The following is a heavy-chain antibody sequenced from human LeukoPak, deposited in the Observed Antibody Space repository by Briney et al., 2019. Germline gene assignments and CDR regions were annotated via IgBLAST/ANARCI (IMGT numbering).Heavy chain of an antibody. V-gene: IGHV4-59*01. J-gene: IGHJ6*02. CDR2: IYYSGST. D-gene: IGHD2-2*01. Sequence: PSETLSLTCTVSGGSISSYYWSWIRQPPGKGLEWIGYIYYSGSTNYNPSLKSRVIISVDTSKNQFSLKLSSVTAADTAVYYCARDRVVVVPAAHYYYYGMDVWGQGTTVTVSS. CDR3: ARDRVVVVPAAHYYYYGMDV. CDR1: GGSISSYY.